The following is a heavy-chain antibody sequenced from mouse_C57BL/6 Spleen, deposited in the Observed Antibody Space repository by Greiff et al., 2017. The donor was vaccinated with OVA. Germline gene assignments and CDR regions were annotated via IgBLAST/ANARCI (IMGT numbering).Heavy chain of an antibody. CDR2: INPGSGGT. CDR1: GYAFTNYL. Sequence: QVQLKESGAELVRPGTSVKVSCKASGYAFTNYLIEWVKQRPGQGLEWIGVINPGSGGTNYNEKFKGKATLTADKSSSTAYMQLSSLTSEDSAVYFCARSATVPRYWYFDVWGTGTTVTVSS. V-gene: IGHV1-54*01. CDR3: ARSATVPRYWYFDV. J-gene: IGHJ1*03. D-gene: IGHD1-1*01.